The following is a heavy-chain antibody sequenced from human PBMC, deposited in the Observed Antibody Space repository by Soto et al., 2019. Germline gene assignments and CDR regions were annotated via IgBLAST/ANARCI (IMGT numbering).Heavy chain of an antibody. D-gene: IGHD1-26*01. CDR1: GGSISSGGYY. J-gene: IGHJ4*02. CDR2: IYYSGST. CDR3: ARYSGSYYVPIDY. V-gene: IGHV4-31*03. Sequence: SETLSLTCTVSGGSISSGGYYWSWIRQHPGKGLEWIGYIYYSGSTYCNPSLKSRVTISVDTSKNQFSLKLSSVTAADTAVYYCARYSGSYYVPIDYWGQGTLVTVSS.